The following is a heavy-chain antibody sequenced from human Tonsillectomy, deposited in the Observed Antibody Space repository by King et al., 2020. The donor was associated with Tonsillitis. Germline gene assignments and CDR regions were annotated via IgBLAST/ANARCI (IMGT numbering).Heavy chain of an antibody. CDR2: IWYDGSNK. Sequence: VQLVESGGGVVQPGRSLRLSCAASGFTFSSYGMHWVRQAPGKGLEWVAVIWYDGSNKYYADSVKGRFTISRDNSKNTLYLQMNSLRAEDTAVYYCARELHIPETTGPWFDPWGQGTLVTVSS. J-gene: IGHJ5*02. D-gene: IGHD1-7*01. CDR1: GFTFSSYG. V-gene: IGHV3-33*01. CDR3: ARELHIPETTGPWFDP.